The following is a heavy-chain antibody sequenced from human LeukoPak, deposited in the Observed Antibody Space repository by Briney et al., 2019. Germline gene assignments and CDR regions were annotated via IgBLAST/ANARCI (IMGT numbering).Heavy chain of an antibody. Sequence: GGSLRLSCAASGFSFKNYWMSWVRQAPGKGLEWVAKIKPDGSEKDHVDSVKGRFTISRDNAKNSLYLQLNSLRAEDTAVYYCARSRFYFDYWGQGTLVTVSS. CDR2: IKPDGSEK. CDR3: ARSRFYFDY. CDR1: GFSFKNYW. J-gene: IGHJ4*02. V-gene: IGHV3-7*01.